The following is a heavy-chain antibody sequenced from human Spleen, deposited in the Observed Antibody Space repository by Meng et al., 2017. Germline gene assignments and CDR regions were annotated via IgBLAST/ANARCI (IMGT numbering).Heavy chain of an antibody. CDR1: GFSISSSE. CDR2: ISVSGHTI. J-gene: IGHJ4*02. D-gene: IGHD2-21*02. Sequence: GESLKISCVASGFSISSSEMNWVRQAPGKGLEWISYISVSGHTIYYADSVKGRFTISRDSAKDSLNLQMNSLRVEDTAVYYCARSLVVVTAREPSAYWGQGTLVTVSS. V-gene: IGHV3-48*03. CDR3: ARSLVVVTAREPSAY.